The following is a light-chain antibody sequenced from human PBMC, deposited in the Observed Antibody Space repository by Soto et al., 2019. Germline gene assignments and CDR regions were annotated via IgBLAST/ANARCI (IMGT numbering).Light chain of an antibody. J-gene: IGKJ4*01. CDR3: QQYNNWAFT. Sequence: EIVMTQSPATLSVAPGERATISCRASQSVNSNLAWYQLKPGQAPRLLIHGASARATGIPARFSGSGSGTSFTLNIGSLQSEGFAVYYCQQYNNWAFTFSGGPKVV. CDR2: GAS. CDR1: QSVNSN. V-gene: IGKV3-15*01.